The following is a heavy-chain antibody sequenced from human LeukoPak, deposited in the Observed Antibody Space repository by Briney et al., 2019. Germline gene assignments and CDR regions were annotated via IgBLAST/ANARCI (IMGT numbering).Heavy chain of an antibody. D-gene: IGHD3-22*01. V-gene: IGHV1-18*01. CDR2: ISAYNGNT. J-gene: IGHJ5*02. CDR1: GYSFTTYG. Sequence: AAVKVSCKASGYSFTTYGMNWVRQAPGQGLEWMGWISAYNGNTNYAQKLQGRVTMTTDTSTSTAYMELRSLRSDDTAVYYCARAYYYDSSGYFLNWFDPWGQGTLVTVSS. CDR3: ARAYYYDSSGYFLNWFDP.